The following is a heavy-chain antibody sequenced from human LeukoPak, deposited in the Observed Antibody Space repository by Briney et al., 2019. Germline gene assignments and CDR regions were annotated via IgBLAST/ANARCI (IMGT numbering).Heavy chain of an antibody. Sequence: PSETLSLTCTASGYSISSGYYWGWIRQPPGKGLEWIGSIYHSGSTYYNPSLKSRVTISVDTSKNQFSLKLSSVTAADTAVYYCARGRLGTQQWLGPYFDYWGQGTLVTVSS. D-gene: IGHD6-19*01. CDR3: ARGRLGTQQWLGPYFDY. CDR2: IYHSGST. V-gene: IGHV4-38-2*02. J-gene: IGHJ4*02. CDR1: GYSISSGYY.